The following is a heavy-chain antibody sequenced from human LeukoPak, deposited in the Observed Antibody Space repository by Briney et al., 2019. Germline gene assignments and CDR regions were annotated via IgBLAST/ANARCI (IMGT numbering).Heavy chain of an antibody. Sequence: GGSLRLSCAASGFPFSSYAMSWVRQAPGKGLEWVSAITDSGGSTYYADSVKGRFLISRDNSKNTLYLQMNSLRAEDTAVYYCAKDRPRFDYWGQGTLVTVSS. CDR2: ITDSGGST. J-gene: IGHJ4*02. CDR3: AKDRPRFDY. D-gene: IGHD6-6*01. CDR1: GFPFSSYA. V-gene: IGHV3-23*01.